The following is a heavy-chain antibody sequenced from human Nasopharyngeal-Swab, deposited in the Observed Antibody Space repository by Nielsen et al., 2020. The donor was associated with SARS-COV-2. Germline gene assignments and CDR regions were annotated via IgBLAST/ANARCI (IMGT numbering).Heavy chain of an antibody. Sequence: GESLKISCAASGFTFSSYSMNWVRQAPGKGLEWVSSISSSSSYIYYADSVKGRFTISRDNSKNTLYLQMNSLRAEDTAVYYCAKAPRSGWPALEDYWGQGTLVTVSS. CDR2: ISSSSSYI. CDR1: GFTFSSYS. J-gene: IGHJ4*02. V-gene: IGHV3-21*04. CDR3: AKAPRSGWPALEDY. D-gene: IGHD6-19*01.